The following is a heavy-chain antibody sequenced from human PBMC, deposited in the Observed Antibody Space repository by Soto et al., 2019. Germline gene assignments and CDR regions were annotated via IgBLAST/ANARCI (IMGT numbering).Heavy chain of an antibody. Sequence: GGSLRLSCAASGFTLSSYSMNWVRQAPGKGLEWVSSISSSSSYIYYADSVKGRFTISRDNAKNSLYLQMNSLRAEDTAVYYCARDAYYYDSSGYYPGPYGMDVWGQGTTVTVSS. CDR1: GFTLSSYS. CDR3: ARDAYYYDSSGYYPGPYGMDV. CDR2: ISSSSSYI. V-gene: IGHV3-21*01. J-gene: IGHJ6*02. D-gene: IGHD3-22*01.